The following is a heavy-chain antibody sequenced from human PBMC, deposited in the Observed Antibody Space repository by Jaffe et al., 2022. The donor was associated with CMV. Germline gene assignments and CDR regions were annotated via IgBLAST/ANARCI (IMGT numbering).Heavy chain of an antibody. V-gene: IGHV3-33*08. Sequence: QVQLVESGGGVVQPGRSLRLSCAASGFTFSSYGMHWVRQAPGKGLEWVAVIWYDGSNKYYADSVKGRFTISRDNSKNTLYLQMNSLRAEDTAVYYCARSYYYGSGGPWAFDIWGQGTMVTVSS. CDR2: IWYDGSNK. J-gene: IGHJ3*02. D-gene: IGHD3-10*01. CDR1: GFTFSSYG. CDR3: ARSYYYGSGGPWAFDI.